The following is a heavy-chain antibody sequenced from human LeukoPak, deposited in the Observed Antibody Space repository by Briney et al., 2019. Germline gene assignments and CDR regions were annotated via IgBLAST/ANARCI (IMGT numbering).Heavy chain of an antibody. J-gene: IGHJ4*02. CDR1: GYTFTGYY. V-gene: IGHV1-2*02. CDR3: AREYYDSSGYYSYYFDY. CDR2: ISPNSGGT. D-gene: IGHD3-22*01. Sequence: EASVKVSCKASGYTFTGYYMHWVRQAPGQGLEWMGWISPNSGGTNYAQNFQGRVTMTRDTSIGTAYMELSRLRSDDTAVYYCAREYYDSSGYYSYYFDYWGQGTLVTVSS.